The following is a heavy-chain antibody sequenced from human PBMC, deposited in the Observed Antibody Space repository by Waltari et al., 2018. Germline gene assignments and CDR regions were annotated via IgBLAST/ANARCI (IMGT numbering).Heavy chain of an antibody. CDR1: GDFMSSTDW. J-gene: IGHJ4*02. CDR2: IHRSGRT. V-gene: IGHV4-4*02. D-gene: IGHD2-15*01. CDR3: ARDRGRGLYLDS. Sequence: QVQLQESGPGLVKPSGTLSLTCAVSGDFMSSTDWWSWVRQHPGQGLEWIGQIHRSGRTHYNPSLETRVSMSIDTSNNQFSLKVTSATAADTAVYYCARDRGRGLYLDSWGQGTLVTVSP.